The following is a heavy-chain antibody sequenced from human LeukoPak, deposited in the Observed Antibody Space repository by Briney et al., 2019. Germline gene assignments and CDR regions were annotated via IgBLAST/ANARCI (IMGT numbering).Heavy chain of an antibody. V-gene: IGHV3-53*01. J-gene: IGHJ6*03. D-gene: IGHD3-10*01. CDR2: IYSGGRP. Sequence: GGSLRLSCAASGFTVSSNYMSGVRQAPGKGLEWVSVIYSGGRPYYANSVKGRFTISRDNSKNTLYLQMNSLRAEDTAVYYCARVYYGSGSLYYYYYYMDVWGKGTTVTISS. CDR3: ARVYYGSGSLYYYYYYMDV. CDR1: GFTVSSNY.